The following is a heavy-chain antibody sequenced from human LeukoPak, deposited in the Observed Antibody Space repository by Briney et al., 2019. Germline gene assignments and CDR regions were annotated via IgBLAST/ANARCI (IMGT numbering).Heavy chain of an antibody. J-gene: IGHJ6*02. Sequence: ASVKVSCKASGGTFSSYAISWVRQAPGQGLEWVGRIIPILGIANYAQKFQGRVTITADKSTSTAYMELSSLRSEDTAVYYCAREEQLVLSRVYGMDVWGQGTTVTVSS. CDR1: GGTFSSYA. CDR2: IIPILGIA. V-gene: IGHV1-69*04. CDR3: AREEQLVLSRVYGMDV. D-gene: IGHD6-13*01.